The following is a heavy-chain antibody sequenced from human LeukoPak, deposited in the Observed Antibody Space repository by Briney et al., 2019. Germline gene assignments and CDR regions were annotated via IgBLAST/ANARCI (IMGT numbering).Heavy chain of an antibody. CDR2: ISGSGGST. Sequence: GGSLRLSCAVSGFTFGSYTMNWVRQAPGKGLEWVSAISGSGGSTYYADSVKGRFTISRDNSKNTLYLQMNSPRAEDTAVYYCAWAAAGTIDYWGQGTLVTVSS. V-gene: IGHV3-23*01. CDR1: GFTFGSYT. D-gene: IGHD6-13*01. J-gene: IGHJ4*02. CDR3: AWAAAGTIDY.